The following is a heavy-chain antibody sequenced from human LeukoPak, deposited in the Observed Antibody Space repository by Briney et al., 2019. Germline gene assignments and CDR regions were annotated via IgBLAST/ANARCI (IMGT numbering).Heavy chain of an antibody. CDR1: GGSISSSSYY. J-gene: IGHJ4*02. CDR3: ARHTGVAGSPLAY. CDR2: IYYSGST. Sequence: SETLSLTCTVPGGSISSSSYYWGWIRQPPGKGLEWIGSIYYSGSTYYNPSLKSRVTISVDTSKNQFSLKLSSVTAADTAVYYCARHTGVAGSPLAYWGQGTLVTVSS. D-gene: IGHD6-19*01. V-gene: IGHV4-39*01.